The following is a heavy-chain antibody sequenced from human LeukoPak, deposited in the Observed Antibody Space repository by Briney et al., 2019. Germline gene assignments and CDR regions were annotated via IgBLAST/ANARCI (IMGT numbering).Heavy chain of an antibody. V-gene: IGHV3-21*01. Sequence: GGSLRLSCAPSRFTFSSYSINWVRHAPGKGLEWVSSISSSGTYIDYADSVKGRITISRDNAKNSLFLQVHSLRAVDTAVYYCARAGDPEYWGEGTLVTVSS. CDR1: RFTFSSYS. J-gene: IGHJ4*02. CDR3: ARAGDPEY. CDR2: ISSSGTYI. D-gene: IGHD3-10*01.